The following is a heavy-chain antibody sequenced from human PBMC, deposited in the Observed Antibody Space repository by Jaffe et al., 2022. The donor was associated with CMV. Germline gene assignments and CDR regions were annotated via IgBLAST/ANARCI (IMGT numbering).Heavy chain of an antibody. J-gene: IGHJ6*02. CDR2: INPNSGGT. CDR1: GYTFTGYY. V-gene: IGHV1-2*02. CDR3: ARGGLGGSHSGGRGYYYYGMDV. Sequence: QVQLVQSGAEVKKPGASVKVSCKASGYTFTGYYMHWVRQAPGQGLEWMGWINPNSGGTNYAQKFQGRVTMTRDTSISTAYMELSRLRSDDTAVYYCARGGLGGSHSGGRGYYYYGMDVWGQGTTVTVSS. D-gene: IGHD1-26*01.